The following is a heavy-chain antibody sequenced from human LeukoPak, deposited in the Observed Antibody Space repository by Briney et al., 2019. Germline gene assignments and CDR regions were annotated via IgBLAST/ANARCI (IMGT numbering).Heavy chain of an antibody. Sequence: GRSLRLSCAASGFTFSNYGMYWVRQAPGKGLEWVAVIWYDGSNKYYADSVKGRFTISRDNSKNTLYLQMNSLRAEDTAVYYCARDGTGSNSGWYIHWGQGALVTVSS. D-gene: IGHD6-19*01. CDR3: ARDGTGSNSGWYIH. V-gene: IGHV3-33*01. J-gene: IGHJ4*02. CDR1: GFTFSNYG. CDR2: IWYDGSNK.